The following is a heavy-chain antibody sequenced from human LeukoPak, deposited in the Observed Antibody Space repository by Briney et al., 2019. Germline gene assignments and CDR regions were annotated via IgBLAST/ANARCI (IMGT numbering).Heavy chain of an antibody. D-gene: IGHD5-18*01. Sequence: SVKVSCKASGGTFTIYAISWVRQAPGQGLEWMGGIIPIFGTANYAQKFQGRVTITTDESTSTAYMELSSLRSEDTAVYYCARMADTAMVRGDYYYYMDVWGKGTTVTVSS. CDR2: IIPIFGTA. CDR3: ARMADTAMVRGDYYYYMDV. CDR1: GGTFTIYA. J-gene: IGHJ6*03. V-gene: IGHV1-69*05.